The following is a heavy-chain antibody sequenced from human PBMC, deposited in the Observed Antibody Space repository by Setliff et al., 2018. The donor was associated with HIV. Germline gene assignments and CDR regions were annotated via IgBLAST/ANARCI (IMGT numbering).Heavy chain of an antibody. J-gene: IGHJ4*02. D-gene: IGHD6-13*01. CDR1: NGSFSGYY. Sequence: SETLSLTCAVYNGSFSGYYWTWIRQPPGKGLEWIGEINHSGSTNYSPSLKSRVTISVDTSKNQFSLKVSSVTAADTAVYYCARVARGGHSSRWYYFDYWGQGTLVTVPQ. CDR2: INHSGST. V-gene: IGHV4-34*01. CDR3: ARVARGGHSSRWYYFDY.